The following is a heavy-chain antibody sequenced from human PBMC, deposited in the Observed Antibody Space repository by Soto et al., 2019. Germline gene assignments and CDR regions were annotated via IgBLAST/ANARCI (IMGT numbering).Heavy chain of an antibody. J-gene: IGHJ6*02. D-gene: IGHD6-6*01. CDR3: ASGSSSSSFDYYYYGMDV. CDR2: IYYSGST. CDR1: GGSISSYY. V-gene: IGHV4-59*01. Sequence: QVQLQESGPGLVKPSETLSLTCTVSGGSISSYYWSWIRQPPGKGLEWIGYIYYSGSTNYNPSLKRRVTISVDTSKNQFSLKLSSVTAADTAVYYCASGSSSSSFDYYYYGMDVWGQGTTVTVSS.